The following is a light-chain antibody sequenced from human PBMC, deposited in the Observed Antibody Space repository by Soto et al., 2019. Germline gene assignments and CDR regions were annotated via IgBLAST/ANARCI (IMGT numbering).Light chain of an antibody. CDR3: HQLGV. Sequence: DIQMTQSPSTLSASVGDRVTITCRASQSISSWLAWYQQNPGKAPKLLIYKASSLESGVPSRFSGSGSGTEFTLTISSLQPDDFATYYSHQLGVFGGGTKVAIK. CDR1: QSISSW. CDR2: KAS. J-gene: IGKJ4*01. V-gene: IGKV1-5*03.